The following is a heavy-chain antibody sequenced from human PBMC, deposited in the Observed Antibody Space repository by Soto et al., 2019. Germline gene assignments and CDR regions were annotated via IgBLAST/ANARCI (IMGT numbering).Heavy chain of an antibody. Sequence: EVQLVESGGGLVQPGGSLRLSCAASGFTFSGYWMHWVRQAPGKGLVWISRLNTDGSTITYADSVKGRFTISRDNAKNTLYLQMNSLRAEDTAVYFCGRDSAAAGIDYWSQGTMVTVSS. CDR2: LNTDGSTI. CDR1: GFTFSGYW. CDR3: GRDSAAAGIDY. J-gene: IGHJ4*02. V-gene: IGHV3-74*01. D-gene: IGHD6-13*01.